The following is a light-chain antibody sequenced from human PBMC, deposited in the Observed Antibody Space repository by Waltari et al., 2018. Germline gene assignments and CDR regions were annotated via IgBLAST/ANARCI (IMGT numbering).Light chain of an antibody. CDR3: QHYVRLPVT. V-gene: IGKV3-20*01. Sequence: EIVLTQSPGPLSLSPGERATPSCRASQSVSRTLAWYQQKPGKAPRLLIYGASTRATGIPERFSGGGSGTDFSLTISRREPEDFAVYYCQHYVRLPVTFGQGTKVEIK. J-gene: IGKJ1*01. CDR1: QSVSRT. CDR2: GAS.